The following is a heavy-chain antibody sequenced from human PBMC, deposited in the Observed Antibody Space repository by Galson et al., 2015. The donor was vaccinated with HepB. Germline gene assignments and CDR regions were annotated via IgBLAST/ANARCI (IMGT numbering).Heavy chain of an antibody. Sequence: SLRLSCAASGFTFTDYYVNWIRQAPGKGLEWLSYISSSGSSIYYADSVKGRFTISRDNAKNSLYPQMNTLRAEDTAVYYCARELSGYDILTGYYRGPFDYWGQGTLVTVSS. D-gene: IGHD3-9*01. CDR3: ARELSGYDILTGYYRGPFDY. V-gene: IGHV3-11*01. CDR1: GFTFTDYY. J-gene: IGHJ4*02. CDR2: ISSSGSSI.